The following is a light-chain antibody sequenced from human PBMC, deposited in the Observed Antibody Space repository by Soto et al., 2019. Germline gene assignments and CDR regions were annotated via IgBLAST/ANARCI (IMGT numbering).Light chain of an antibody. CDR2: DVS. J-gene: IGLJ1*01. CDR3: CSYAGSYIPFV. V-gene: IGLV2-11*01. CDR1: SIDIGAYNS. Sequence: QSVLTQPRSVSGSPGQSVTISCTGTSIDIGAYNSVSWYRQHPGKAPRVMIYDVSKRPSGAPDRFSGSKSDNTASLTISGLQAEDEADYYCCSYAGSYIPFVFGTGTKVTV.